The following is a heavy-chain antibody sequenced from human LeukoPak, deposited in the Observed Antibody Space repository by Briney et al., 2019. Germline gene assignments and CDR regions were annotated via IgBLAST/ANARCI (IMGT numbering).Heavy chain of an antibody. V-gene: IGHV3-7*01. CDR2: INLYGSEK. D-gene: IGHD2-15*01. J-gene: IGHJ4*02. CDR1: GFTFSNYW. Sequence: GGSLRLSCAASGFTFSNYWMSWVRQAPGKGLEWVANINLYGSEKYYVDSVKGRFTVSRDNAKNSLYLQMDSLTAEDTAVYYCARDSTLRYYFDFWGQGTLVTVSS. CDR3: ARDSTLRYYFDF.